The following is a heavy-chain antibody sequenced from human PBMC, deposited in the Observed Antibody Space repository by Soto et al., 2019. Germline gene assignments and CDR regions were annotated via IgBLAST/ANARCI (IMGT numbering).Heavy chain of an antibody. V-gene: IGHV3-48*03. CDR2: ISSSGSNI. CDR3: ARQIGWPFDF. Sequence: GGSLRLSCAASGFTFSSYEMNWVRQAPGKGLEWLSYISSSGSNIFYADSVKGRFTISGDNAKNSLYLQMNGLRAEDTAVYYFARQIGWPFDFWGPGTLGTLFS. J-gene: IGHJ4*02. CDR1: GFTFSSYE. D-gene: IGHD6-19*01.